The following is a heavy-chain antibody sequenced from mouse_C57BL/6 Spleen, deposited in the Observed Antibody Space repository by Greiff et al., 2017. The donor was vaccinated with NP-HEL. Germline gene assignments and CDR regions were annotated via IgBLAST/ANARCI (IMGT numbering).Heavy chain of an antibody. CDR2: IYPGDGDT. CDR1: GYAFSSSW. Sequence: QVQLQQSGPELVKPGASVKISCKASGYAFSSSWMNWVKQRPGKGLEWIGRIYPGDGDTNYNGKFKGKATLTADKSSSTAYMQLSSLTSEDSAVYFCARWDDYGRYYAMDYWGQGTSVTVSS. CDR3: ARWDDYGRYYAMDY. V-gene: IGHV1-82*01. D-gene: IGHD2-4*01. J-gene: IGHJ4*01.